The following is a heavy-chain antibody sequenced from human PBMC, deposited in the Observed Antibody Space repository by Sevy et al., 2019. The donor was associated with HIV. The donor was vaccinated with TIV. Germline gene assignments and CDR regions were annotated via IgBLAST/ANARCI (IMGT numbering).Heavy chain of an antibody. D-gene: IGHD2-8*01. J-gene: IGHJ4*02. CDR1: GFTFSKYS. CDR3: AREGCTNGQDY. CDR2: FSFGCGEI. Sequence: GGSLRLSCAASGFTFSKYSMSWVRQPPGKGLEWVSTFSFGCGEINYADSVKGRFTISRDNSKSSVYLQMNNLRPEDTAVYCCAREGCTNGQDYWGQGTLVTVSS. V-gene: IGHV3-23*01.